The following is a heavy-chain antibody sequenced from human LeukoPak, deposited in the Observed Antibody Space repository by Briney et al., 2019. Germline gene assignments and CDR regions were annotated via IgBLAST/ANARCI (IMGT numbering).Heavy chain of an antibody. CDR3: ARDRRYYGSGSYYNVYFDY. J-gene: IGHJ4*02. CDR2: IYHSGST. V-gene: IGHV4-4*02. D-gene: IGHD3-10*01. CDR1: GGSISSSNW. Sequence: PSETLSLTCAVSGGSISSSNWWSWVCQPPGKGLEWIGEIYHSGSTNYNPSLKSRVTISVDKSKNQFSLKLSSVTAADTAVYYCARDRRYYGSGSYYNVYFDYWGQGTLVTVSS.